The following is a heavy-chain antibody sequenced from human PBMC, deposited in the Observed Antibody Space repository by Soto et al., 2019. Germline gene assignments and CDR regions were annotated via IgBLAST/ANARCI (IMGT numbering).Heavy chain of an antibody. V-gene: IGHV4-59*01. CDR1: GGSISSYY. Sequence: QVQLQESGPGLVKPSETLSLLCTVSGGSISSYYWSWIRQPTGKGLDWIGYIYYSGSTNYNPSLKSRVTISVDTSKNQFSLKLSAVTAADTAVYYCARERRDGYRHNFDYWGQGTLVTVSS. D-gene: IGHD5-12*01. CDR2: IYYSGST. J-gene: IGHJ4*02. CDR3: ARERRDGYRHNFDY.